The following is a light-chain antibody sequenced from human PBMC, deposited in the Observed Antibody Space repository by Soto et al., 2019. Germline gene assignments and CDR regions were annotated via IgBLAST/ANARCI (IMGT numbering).Light chain of an antibody. CDR3: QQRSNWPPIT. CDR1: QSVRDN. J-gene: IGKJ5*01. Sequence: EIVLTQSPGTLSLSPGERATLSCRASQSVRDNLAWYQQKPGQAPRLLIYGASTRAAGVPPRFSGSGSGTDFTLTISSLEPEDFAVYYCQQRSNWPPITFGQGTRLEIK. V-gene: IGKV3-11*01. CDR2: GAS.